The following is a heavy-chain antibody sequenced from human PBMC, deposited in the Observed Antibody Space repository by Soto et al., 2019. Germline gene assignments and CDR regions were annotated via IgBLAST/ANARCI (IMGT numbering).Heavy chain of an antibody. CDR1: GGTFSSYA. CDR2: IIPIFGTT. CDR3: ARVPHDYGSGSYLYYFDY. J-gene: IGHJ4*02. D-gene: IGHD3-10*01. Sequence: QVPLVQSGAEVKKPGSSVKVSCKASGGTFSSYAISWVRQAPGQGLEWMGGIIPIFGTTNYAQKFQGRVTITADESTSTAYMELSSLRSEDTAVYYCARVPHDYGSGSYLYYFDYWGQGTLVTVSS. V-gene: IGHV1-69*01.